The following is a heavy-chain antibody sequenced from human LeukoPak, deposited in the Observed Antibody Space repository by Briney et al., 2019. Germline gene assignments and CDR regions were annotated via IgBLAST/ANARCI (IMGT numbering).Heavy chain of an antibody. V-gene: IGHV3-73*01. CDR2: ITDKANNYAT. CDR3: STTTDAFDI. J-gene: IGHJ3*02. CDR1: GFRFSGSA. D-gene: IGHD1-26*01. Sequence: GGSLKLSCAASGFRFSGSAIHWVRQTPGKGLEWVARITDKANNYATAYAASVTGRFTISRDDSKNMAYLQMNSLKSEDTAVYYCSTTTDAFDIWGQGTMVTVSS.